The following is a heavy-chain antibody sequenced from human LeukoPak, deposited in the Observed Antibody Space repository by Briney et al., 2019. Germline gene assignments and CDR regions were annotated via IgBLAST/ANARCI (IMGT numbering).Heavy chain of an antibody. J-gene: IGHJ4*02. Sequence: SVKVSCKASGGTFSSYAISWVRQAPGQGLEWMGRIIPILGIANYAQKFQGRVTITADKSTSTAYMELSSLRPEDTAVYYCGRTPPSGDYYDSSGPWGYWGQGTLVTVSS. V-gene: IGHV1-69*04. CDR1: GGTFSSYA. CDR3: GRTPPSGDYYDSSGPWGY. CDR2: IIPILGIA. D-gene: IGHD3-22*01.